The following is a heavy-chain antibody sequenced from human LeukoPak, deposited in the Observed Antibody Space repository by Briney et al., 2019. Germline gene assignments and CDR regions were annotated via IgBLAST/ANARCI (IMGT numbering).Heavy chain of an antibody. CDR3: ARDIGLAH. V-gene: IGHV4-4*07. CDR1: GASIRTYF. CDR2: VHSNGDT. J-gene: IGHJ4*02. D-gene: IGHD3-16*02. Sequence: SETLSLTCTVSGASIRTYFWSWFRQPAGKGLEWIARVHSNGDTYYNPSLETRVTVSMDTSKNQFALNLTSLTAADTAVYYCARDIGLAHWGQGTLVTVSS.